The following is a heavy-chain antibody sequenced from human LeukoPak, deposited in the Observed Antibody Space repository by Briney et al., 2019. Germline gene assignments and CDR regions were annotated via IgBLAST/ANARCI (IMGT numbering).Heavy chain of an antibody. CDR2: ISGSGGST. V-gene: IGHV3-23*01. CDR3: AKSYDILTGPPD. J-gene: IGHJ4*02. CDR1: GFTFSSYA. Sequence: GGSLRPSCAASGFTFSSYAMSWVRQAPGKGLEWVSAISGSGGSTYYADSVKGRFTISRDNSKNTPYLQMNSLRAEDTAVYYCAKSYDILTGPPDWGQGTLVTVSS. D-gene: IGHD3-9*01.